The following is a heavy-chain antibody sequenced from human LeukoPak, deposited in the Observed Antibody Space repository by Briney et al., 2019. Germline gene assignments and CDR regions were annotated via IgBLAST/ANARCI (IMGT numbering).Heavy chain of an antibody. CDR1: GGSIRGYY. J-gene: IGHJ6*03. Sequence: PSETLSLTCNVTGGSIRGYYWSWIRQPPGKGLEWIGYIYSSGSTNYNPSLKSRVTMSVDTSKNQFSLKVSSVTAADTAVYYCARVFDSGSQAYFYYMDVWGKGTTVTIFS. D-gene: IGHD3-10*01. V-gene: IGHV4-59*01. CDR2: IYSSGST. CDR3: ARVFDSGSQAYFYYMDV.